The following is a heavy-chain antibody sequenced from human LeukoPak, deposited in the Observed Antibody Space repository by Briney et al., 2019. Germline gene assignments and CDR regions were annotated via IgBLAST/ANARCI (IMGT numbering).Heavy chain of an antibody. CDR2: INPNSGGT. CDR3: ARVRFGELLYYYYYYMDV. J-gene: IGHJ6*03. V-gene: IGHV1-2*02. Sequence: ASVKVSCKASGYTFTGYYMHWVRQAPGQGLEWMGWINPNSGGTNYAQKFQGRVTMTRDTSISTAYMELSRLRSDDTAVYYCARVRFGELLYYYYYYMDVWGKGTTVTVSS. D-gene: IGHD3-10*01. CDR1: GYTFTGYY.